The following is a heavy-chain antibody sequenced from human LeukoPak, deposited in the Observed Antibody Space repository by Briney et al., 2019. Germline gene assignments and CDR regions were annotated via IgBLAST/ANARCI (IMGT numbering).Heavy chain of an antibody. J-gene: IGHJ4*02. D-gene: IGHD3-16*01. CDR3: ATLGGPIEY. CDR1: GASISSYY. CDR2: IYYTGST. Sequence: SETLSLTCTVSGASISSYYWSWIRQPPGKGLEWIAYIYYTGSTNSNPSLKSRVTISIDTSKNQFSLKMTSVTAADTAVYYCATLGGPIEYWGQGTLVTVSS. V-gene: IGHV4-59*01.